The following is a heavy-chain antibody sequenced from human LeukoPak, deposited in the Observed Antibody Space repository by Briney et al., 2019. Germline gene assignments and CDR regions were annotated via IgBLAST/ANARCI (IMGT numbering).Heavy chain of an antibody. J-gene: IGHJ6*03. CDR3: TKDRWELPKRNYMDV. Sequence: GGSLRLSCVASGFTFSSYAMSWVRQAPGKGLEWVSGISGSGVSGAGTYYADSVKGRFTISRDYSKNTLYPQMNSLRAEDAAVYYCTKDRWELPKRNYMDVWGKGTTVTVSS. D-gene: IGHD1-26*01. CDR2: ISGSGVSGAGT. V-gene: IGHV3-23*01. CDR1: GFTFSSYA.